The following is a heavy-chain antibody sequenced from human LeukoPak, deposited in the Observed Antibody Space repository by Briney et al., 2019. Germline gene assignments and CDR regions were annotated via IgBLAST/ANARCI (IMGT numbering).Heavy chain of an antibody. CDR3: AASAAGLDY. Sequence: GGSLRLSCEASGFTFSIYWMNWVRQAPGKGLEWVTNIKGDGSEEYYVDSVKGRFIISRDNAKKSLFLQMNSLRAEDTAVYYCAASAAGLDYWGQGTLVTVSS. J-gene: IGHJ4*02. CDR1: GFTFSIYW. D-gene: IGHD6-13*01. V-gene: IGHV3-7*01. CDR2: IKGDGSEE.